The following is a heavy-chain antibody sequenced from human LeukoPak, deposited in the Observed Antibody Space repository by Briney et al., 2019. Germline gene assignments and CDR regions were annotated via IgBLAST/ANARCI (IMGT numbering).Heavy chain of an antibody. Sequence: GGSLRLSCAASGFTFSSYGMHWVRQAPGKGLEWVTFIWYDASNKYYAESVKGRFTISRDNSRNTVFLQMNSLRAEDTAIYYCATDISTHYFGSWGQGTLVTVSS. D-gene: IGHD3-9*01. CDR1: GFTFSSYG. J-gene: IGHJ4*02. CDR2: IWYDASNK. CDR3: ATDISTHYFGS. V-gene: IGHV3-33*08.